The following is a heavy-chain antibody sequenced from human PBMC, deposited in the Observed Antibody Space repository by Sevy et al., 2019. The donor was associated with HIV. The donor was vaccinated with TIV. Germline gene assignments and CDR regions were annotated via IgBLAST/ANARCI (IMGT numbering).Heavy chain of an antibody. J-gene: IGHJ6*02. CDR1: GFTFKSYG. Sequence: GGSLRLSCAASGFTFKSYGMHWVRQAPGKGLEWVTFIRNDGSTKYYADSVRGRFTASRDNSKNTLYRHMNSLGPEDTAVYYCVKGPHPAVTTSYALDVWGQGTTVTVSS. D-gene: IGHD4-17*01. CDR3: VKGPHPAVTTSYALDV. CDR2: IRNDGSTK. V-gene: IGHV3-30*02.